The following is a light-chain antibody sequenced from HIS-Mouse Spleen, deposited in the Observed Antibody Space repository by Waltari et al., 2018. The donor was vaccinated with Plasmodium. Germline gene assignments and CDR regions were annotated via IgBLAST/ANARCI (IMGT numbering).Light chain of an antibody. Sequence: QAGLTQQPSVSKGLRQTATLTCTGNSNIVGNPGTTWLQQHQGHPPKLLSHRNNNRPSGISDRFSASMSGNTASLTITGLQPEDEADYYCSALDSSLSAQEVFGGGTKLTVL. CDR2: RNN. J-gene: IGLJ2*01. V-gene: IGLV10-54*02. CDR3: SALDSSLSAQEV. CDR1: SNIVGNPG.